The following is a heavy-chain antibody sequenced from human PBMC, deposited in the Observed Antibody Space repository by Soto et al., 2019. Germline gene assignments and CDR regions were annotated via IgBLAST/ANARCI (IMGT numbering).Heavy chain of an antibody. V-gene: IGHV4-34*01. D-gene: IGHD5-18*01. CDR2: INHSGST. Sequence: SETLSLTCAVYGGSFSGYYWILIRQPPGKGLEWIGEINHSGSTNYNPSLKSRVTISVDTSKNQFSLKLSSVTAADAAVYYCASRIKRGYSYGWLSYFDYWGQGTLVTVSS. J-gene: IGHJ4*02. CDR3: ASRIKRGYSYGWLSYFDY. CDR1: GGSFSGYY.